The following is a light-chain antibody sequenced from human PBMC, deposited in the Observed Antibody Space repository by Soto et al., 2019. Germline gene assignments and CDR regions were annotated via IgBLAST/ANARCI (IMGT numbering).Light chain of an antibody. J-gene: IGKJ1*01. CDR2: RAS. CDR1: QSINNW. CDR3: QQYSSDST. V-gene: IGKV1-5*03. Sequence: DIRMTQSPSTLSASVGDRVTITCRASQSINNWLAWYQQKPGKAPKLLIYRASSLENGVPSRFSGRGSGTEFIFTITSLQSDDFATYYCQQYSSDSTFGKGTKVEIK.